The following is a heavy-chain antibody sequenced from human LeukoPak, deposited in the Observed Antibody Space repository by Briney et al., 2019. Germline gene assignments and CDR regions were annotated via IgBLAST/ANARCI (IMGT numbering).Heavy chain of an antibody. J-gene: IGHJ5*02. D-gene: IGHD5-24*01. V-gene: IGHV1-69*04. CDR2: TIPILGIA. CDR1: GGTFSSYA. Sequence: SVKVSCKASGGTFSSYAISWVRQAPGQGLEWMGRTIPILGIANYAQKFQGRVTITADKSTSTAYMELSSLRSEDTAVYYCARESGDGYNSWSQGTLVTVSS. CDR3: ARESGDGYNS.